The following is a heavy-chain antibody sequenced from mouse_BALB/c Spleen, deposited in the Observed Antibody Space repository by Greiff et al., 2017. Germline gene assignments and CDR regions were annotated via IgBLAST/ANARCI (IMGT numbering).Heavy chain of an antibody. Sequence: EVQGVESGGGLVKPGGSLKLSCAASGFTFSSYAMSWVRQTPEKRLEWVASISSGGSTYYPDSVKGRFTISRENARNILYLQRSSRRSEDTAMYYCARGGGEGPLDFDYWGQGTTLTVSS. CDR3: ARGGGEGPLDFDY. V-gene: IGHV5-6-5*01. J-gene: IGHJ2*01. CDR1: GFTFSSYA. CDR2: ISSGGST.